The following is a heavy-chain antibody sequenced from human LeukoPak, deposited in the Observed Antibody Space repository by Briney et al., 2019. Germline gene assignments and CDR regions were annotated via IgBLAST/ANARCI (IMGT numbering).Heavy chain of an antibody. J-gene: IGHJ4*02. CDR1: GGTFSSYA. V-gene: IGHV1-69*04. Sequence: SVKVSFKASGGTFSSYAISWVRQAPGQGLEWMGRIIPIFGIANYAQKFQGRVAITADKSTSTAYMELSSLRSEDTAVYYCAREMNSSGYAIWGQGTLVTVSS. D-gene: IGHD3-22*01. CDR3: AREMNSSGYAI. CDR2: IIPIFGIA.